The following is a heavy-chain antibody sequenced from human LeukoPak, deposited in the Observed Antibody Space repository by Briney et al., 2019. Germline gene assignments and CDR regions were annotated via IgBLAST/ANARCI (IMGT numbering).Heavy chain of an antibody. CDR1: GFTFDDYA. CDR2: ISWNRGSI. Sequence: GGSLRLSCAASGFTFDDYAMHWVRQAPGKGLEWVSGISWNRGSIGYADSVKGRFTISRDNAKNSLYLQMNSLRAEDTALYYCAKGYYYDSSGFDYWGQGTLVTVSS. J-gene: IGHJ4*02. D-gene: IGHD3-22*01. V-gene: IGHV3-9*01. CDR3: AKGYYYDSSGFDY.